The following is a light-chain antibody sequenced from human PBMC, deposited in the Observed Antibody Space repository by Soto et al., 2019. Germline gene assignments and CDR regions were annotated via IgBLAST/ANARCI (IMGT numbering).Light chain of an antibody. V-gene: IGKV3-15*01. J-gene: IGKJ1*01. CDR3: QQYNNWPRT. Sequence: ETVMTQSEATLSVSPGERATLSCRAIQSIHTNLAWYQQKPGQPPRLLIYGASTRVTGIPTRFSGSGSGTEFTLTISSLQSEDFAVYYCQQYNNWPRTFGQGTKVEIK. CDR2: GAS. CDR1: QSIHTN.